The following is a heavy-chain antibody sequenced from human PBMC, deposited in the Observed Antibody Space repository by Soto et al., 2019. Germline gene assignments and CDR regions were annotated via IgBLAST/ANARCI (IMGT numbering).Heavy chain of an antibody. V-gene: IGHV1-46*01. Sequence: ASVKVSCKVSGYTPTELSMHWVRQAPGQGLEWMGIINPSGGSTSYAQKFQGRVTMTRDTSTSTVYMELSSLRSEDTAVYYCATGVGGEIAVAANYWGQGTLVTVSS. J-gene: IGHJ4*02. CDR1: GYTPTELS. D-gene: IGHD6-19*01. CDR3: ATGVGGEIAVAANY. CDR2: INPSGGST.